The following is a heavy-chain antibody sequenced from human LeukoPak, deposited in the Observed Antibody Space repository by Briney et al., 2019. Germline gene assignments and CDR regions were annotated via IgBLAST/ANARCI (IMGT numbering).Heavy chain of an antibody. CDR2: ISCYNGNT. J-gene: IGHJ4*02. CDR1: GYTFTSYG. Sequence: SVTVSCKASGYTFTSYGISLVRQAPGQGLEWMGWISCYNGNTNYAQKLQGRVTMTTDTSTSTAYMELRSLRSDDTAVYYCARDFRRLPFFVDYWGQGTLVTVSS. CDR3: ARDFRRLPFFVDY. D-gene: IGHD5-18*01. V-gene: IGHV1-18*01.